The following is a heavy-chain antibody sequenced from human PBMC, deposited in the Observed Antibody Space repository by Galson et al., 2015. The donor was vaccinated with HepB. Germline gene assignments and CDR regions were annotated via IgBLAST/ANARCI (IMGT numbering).Heavy chain of an antibody. J-gene: IGHJ4*02. CDR2: ISSSGSYI. CDR3: ARVLGADYVWGSFDS. CDR1: GFTLRSYS. V-gene: IGHV3-21*06. D-gene: IGHD3-16*01. Sequence: SLRLSCAASGFTLRSYSMNWVRQAPGKGLEWVSSISSSGSYIYYADSLKDRFSISRDTAKNSLFLQMNSLTAEDTAVYYCARVLGADYVWGSFDSWGQGTQVTVSS.